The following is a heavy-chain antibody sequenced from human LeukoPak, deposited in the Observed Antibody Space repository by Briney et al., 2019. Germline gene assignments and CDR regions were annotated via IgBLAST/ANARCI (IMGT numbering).Heavy chain of an antibody. J-gene: IGHJ6*03. D-gene: IGHD1-1*01. Sequence: SETLSLTCAVSDDSITMYYWTWIRQPPGKGLEWIGYVYHTGSTNFNPSLNGRVSISRDTSKNLFSLRLRSVTAADTGVYFCARGRVSSSTWYSTYYYYFYMDVWGKGTTVTVSS. CDR3: ARGRVSSSTWYSTYYYYFYMDV. CDR2: VYHTGST. CDR1: DDSITMYY. V-gene: IGHV4-59*01.